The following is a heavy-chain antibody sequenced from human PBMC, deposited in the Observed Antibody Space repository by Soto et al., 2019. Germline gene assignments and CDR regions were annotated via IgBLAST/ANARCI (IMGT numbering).Heavy chain of an antibody. Sequence: SETLSLTCTVSGGSISSSSYYWGWIRQPPGKGLEWIGYIYYSGSTNYNPSLKSRVTISVDTSKNQFSLKLSSVTAADTAVYYCASTANDYGDYGYFDYWGQGTLVTVSS. D-gene: IGHD4-17*01. CDR1: GGSISSSSYY. V-gene: IGHV4-61*05. J-gene: IGHJ4*02. CDR2: IYYSGST. CDR3: ASTANDYGDYGYFDY.